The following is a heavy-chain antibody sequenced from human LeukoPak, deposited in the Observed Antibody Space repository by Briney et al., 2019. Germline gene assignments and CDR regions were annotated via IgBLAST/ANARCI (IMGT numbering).Heavy chain of an antibody. V-gene: IGHV3-23*01. Sequence: PGGSLRLSCAASGLTFSSYAINWVRQAPGKGLEWVSAISGSGGSTYCADSVKGRFTISRDNSKNTLYLQMNSLRAEDTALYYCAKASGYYGDAFDIWGQGTMVTVSS. CDR1: GLTFSSYA. D-gene: IGHD3-22*01. CDR2: ISGSGGST. CDR3: AKASGYYGDAFDI. J-gene: IGHJ3*02.